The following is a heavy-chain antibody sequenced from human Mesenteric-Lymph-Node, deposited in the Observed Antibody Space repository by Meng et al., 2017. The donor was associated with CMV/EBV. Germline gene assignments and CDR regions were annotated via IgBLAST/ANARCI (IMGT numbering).Heavy chain of an antibody. CDR3: ARGSDIPVNNY. D-gene: IGHD2-15*01. Sequence: QVQLQQWGAGLLKPSETLSPTCAVYGGSFSGYYWSWIRQPPGKGLEWIGEINHSRVPNYNPSLKSRVTISLDRSKNQFSLKLSSVTAEDTAVYYCARGSDIPVNNYWGQGTLVTVSS. CDR2: INHSRVP. J-gene: IGHJ4*02. V-gene: IGHV4-34*01. CDR1: GGSFSGYY.